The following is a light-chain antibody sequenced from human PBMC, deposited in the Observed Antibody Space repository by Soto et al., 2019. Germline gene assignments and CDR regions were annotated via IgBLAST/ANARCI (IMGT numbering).Light chain of an antibody. CDR1: QTVSVY. Sequence: DIRLTQSPSSLSASLGDRVTITCRASQTVSVYLNWYQQKPGRAPKLLIYAASSLQSGVPSRFSGSGSGTDFTLTISSLQPEDFANYYFQNSHGGPPTFGQGTKVAIK. CDR2: AAS. V-gene: IGKV1-39*01. CDR3: QNSHGGPPT. J-gene: IGKJ1*01.